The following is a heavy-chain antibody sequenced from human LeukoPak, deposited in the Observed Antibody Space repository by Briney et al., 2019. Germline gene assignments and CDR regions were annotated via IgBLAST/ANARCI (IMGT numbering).Heavy chain of an antibody. D-gene: IGHD4-17*01. CDR3: AKDRHGHYALDY. Sequence: GGSLRLSCAASGFTFSTYEMNWVRQAPGKGLEWVSYITNSGTTVYYADSVKGRFTISRDNTKNSLYLQMNSLRAEDTAVYYCAKDRHGHYALDYCGQGTLVTVSS. CDR2: ITNSGTTV. CDR1: GFTFSTYE. V-gene: IGHV3-48*03. J-gene: IGHJ4*02.